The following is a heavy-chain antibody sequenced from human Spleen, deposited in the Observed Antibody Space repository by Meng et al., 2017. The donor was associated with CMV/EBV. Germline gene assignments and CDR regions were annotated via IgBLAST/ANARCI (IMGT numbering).Heavy chain of an antibody. V-gene: IGHV3-48*04. D-gene: IGHD6-6*01. Sequence: GESLKISCAASGFTFSSYSMNWVRQAPGKGLEWVSYISSSSSTIYYADSVKGRFTISRDNAKNSLYLQMNSLRAEDTAVYYCARVCGSSSTPNYGMDVWGQGTTVTVSS. J-gene: IGHJ6*02. CDR1: GFTFSSYS. CDR2: ISSSSSTI. CDR3: ARVCGSSSTPNYGMDV.